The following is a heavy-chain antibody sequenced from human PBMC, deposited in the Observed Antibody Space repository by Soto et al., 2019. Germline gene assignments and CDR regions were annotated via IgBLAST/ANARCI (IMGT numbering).Heavy chain of an antibody. Sequence: SETLSLTCAVYGGSFSGYYWSWIRQPPGKGLEWIGEINHSGSTNYNPSLKSRVTISVDTSKNQFSLKLSSVTAADTAVYYCARQYYGSGTATGVLNYYYYMDVWGKGTTVTVSS. CDR3: ARQYYGSGTATGVLNYYYYMDV. V-gene: IGHV4-34*01. D-gene: IGHD3-10*01. J-gene: IGHJ6*03. CDR2: INHSGST. CDR1: GGSFSGYY.